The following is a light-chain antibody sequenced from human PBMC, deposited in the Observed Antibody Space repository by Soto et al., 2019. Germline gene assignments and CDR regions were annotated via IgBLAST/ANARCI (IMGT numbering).Light chain of an antibody. Sequence: QSVLTQPASVSGSPGQSITISCTGTSSDIGAYDYVSWYQQYPGKVPSLIIYEVIFRPSGVSSRYSGSKSGNTSSLTGSGLQTEDEADYYCGSYANATLIFGGGTKLTVL. CDR3: GSYANATLI. V-gene: IGLV2-14*01. CDR1: SSDIGAYDY. CDR2: EVI. J-gene: IGLJ2*01.